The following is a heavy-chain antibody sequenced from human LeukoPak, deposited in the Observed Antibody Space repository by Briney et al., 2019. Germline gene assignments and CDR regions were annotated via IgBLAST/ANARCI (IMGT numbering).Heavy chain of an antibody. CDR1: GFTFDDYA. CDR2: ISGDGGST. Sequence: GGSLRLSCAASGFTFDDYAMHWVRQAPGKGLEWVSLISGDGGSTYYADSVKVRFTISRDNSKNSLYLQMNSLRTEDTALYYCAKGGNCGGDCYWYFDLWGRGTLVTVSS. J-gene: IGHJ2*01. CDR3: AKGGNCGGDCYWYFDL. V-gene: IGHV3-43*02. D-gene: IGHD2-21*02.